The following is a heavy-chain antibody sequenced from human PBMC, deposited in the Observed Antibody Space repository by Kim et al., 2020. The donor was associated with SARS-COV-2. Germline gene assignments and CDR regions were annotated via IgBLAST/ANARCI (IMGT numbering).Heavy chain of an antibody. CDR3: AVEGRAGWFFDL. Sequence: GGSLRLSCAASGFTLSSYTMHWVRQAPGKGLEWVSGISVSSSYIYYADSVKGRFTISRDNAKNSLYLQMNSLRAEDTAIYYCAVEGRAGWFFDLWGRGTL. V-gene: IGHV3-21*01. CDR1: GFTLSSYT. D-gene: IGHD6-13*01. CDR2: ISVSSSYI. J-gene: IGHJ2*01.